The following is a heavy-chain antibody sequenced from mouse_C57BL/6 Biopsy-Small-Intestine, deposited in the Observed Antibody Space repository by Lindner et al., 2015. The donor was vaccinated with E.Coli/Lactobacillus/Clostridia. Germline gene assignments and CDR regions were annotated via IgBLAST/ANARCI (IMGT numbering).Heavy chain of an antibody. D-gene: IGHD2-5*01. V-gene: IGHV1-55*01. CDR2: ISTFSGKT. CDR1: GYPFTTHG. Sequence: SVKVSCKASGYPFTTHGITWVRQAPGQGLGWMGWISTFSGKTHYGQKFQDRVTMTTDTSTSTAYMELRSLRSDDSAVYYCVRDLYNNWFDPWGQGTLVTVSS. CDR3: VRDLYNNWFDP. J-gene: IGHJ4*01.